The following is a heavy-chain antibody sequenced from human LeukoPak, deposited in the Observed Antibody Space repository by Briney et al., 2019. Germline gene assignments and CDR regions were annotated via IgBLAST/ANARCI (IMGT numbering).Heavy chain of an antibody. V-gene: IGHV3-23*01. CDR2: ISGSGGRT. J-gene: IGHJ4*02. Sequence: GGSLRLSCAASGFTFSSYAMSWVRQAPGKGVEWVSAISGSGGRTYYADSVKGRFTISRDNSKNTLYLQMNSLRAEDTAVYYCAGDSSGYYSAPSYYFDYWGQGTLVTVSS. CDR3: AGDSSGYYSAPSYYFDY. CDR1: GFTFSSYA. D-gene: IGHD3-22*01.